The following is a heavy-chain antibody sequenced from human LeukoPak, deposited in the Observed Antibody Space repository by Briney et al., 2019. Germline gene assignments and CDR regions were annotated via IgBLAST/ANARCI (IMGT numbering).Heavy chain of an antibody. V-gene: IGHV3-23*01. CDR1: GGSISSGGYY. CDR2: ISGSGGST. Sequence: ETLSLTCTVSGGSISSGGYYWSWVRQAPGKGLEWVSAISGSGGSTYYADSVKGRSTISRDNSKNTLYLQMNSLRAEDTAVYYCAKVVLPPYSLYIVVVPAANDYYYMDVWGKGTTVTVSS. D-gene: IGHD2-2*01. J-gene: IGHJ6*03. CDR3: AKVVLPPYSLYIVVVPAANDYYYMDV.